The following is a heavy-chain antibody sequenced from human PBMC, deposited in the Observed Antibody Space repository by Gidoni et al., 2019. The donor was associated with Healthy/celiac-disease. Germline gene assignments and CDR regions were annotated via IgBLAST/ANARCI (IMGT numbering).Heavy chain of an antibody. D-gene: IGHD1-26*01. Sequence: QVQLQQWGAGLLKPSETLSLTCAVYGGSFSGYHWSWIRQPPGKGLEWIGEINHSGSTNYNPSLKSRVTISVDTSKNQFSLKLSSVAAADTAVYYCARVVGAIFRHPYFDYWGQGTLVTVSS. V-gene: IGHV4-34*01. CDR3: ARVVGAIFRHPYFDY. J-gene: IGHJ4*02. CDR2: INHSGST. CDR1: GGSFSGYH.